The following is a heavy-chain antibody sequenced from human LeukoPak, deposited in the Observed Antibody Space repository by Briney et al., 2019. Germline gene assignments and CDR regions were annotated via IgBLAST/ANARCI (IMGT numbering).Heavy chain of an antibody. Sequence: GGSLRLSCAASGFTFSSYEMNWARQAPGKGLEWVSVVSSGGDTYYADSVRGRFVISRDHSKNTLYLQMNGLRAEDTAVYFCAREEHYRRYFALWGRGTLVTVSS. CDR2: VSSGGDT. J-gene: IGHJ2*01. V-gene: IGHV3-53*01. D-gene: IGHD3-16*02. CDR3: AREEHYRRYFAL. CDR1: GFTFSSYE.